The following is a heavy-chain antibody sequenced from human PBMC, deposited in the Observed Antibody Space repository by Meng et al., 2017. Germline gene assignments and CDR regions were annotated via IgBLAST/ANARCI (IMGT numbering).Heavy chain of an antibody. CDR1: GFHVSSNY. V-gene: IGHV3-53*02. J-gene: IGHJ4*02. CDR2: IYRGGST. D-gene: IGHD3-16*01. Sequence: EVQRVETGGGLFTPGGSLRRSWAASGFHVSSNYMRWVRQAPGKGLEWVSVIYRGGSTYYEDSVKGRFTISRDNSKNTLYLQMNSLRAEDTAVYYCARDLGYWGQGTLVTVSS. CDR3: ARDLGY.